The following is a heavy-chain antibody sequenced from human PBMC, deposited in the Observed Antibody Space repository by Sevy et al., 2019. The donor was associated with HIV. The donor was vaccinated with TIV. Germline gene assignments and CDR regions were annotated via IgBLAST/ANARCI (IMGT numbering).Heavy chain of an antibody. CDR3: ARDGTRLQY. D-gene: IGHD2-21*02. V-gene: IGHV3-48*02. J-gene: IGHJ4*02. CDR1: GFMFSNFG. CDR2: ISGSGDPT. Sequence: GGSLRLSCVVSGFMFSNFGMNWVRQVPGKGLEWVAYISGSGDPTKYAESVKGRFNVSRDNAQNALFLQMNSLRDDDTGVYFCARDGTRLQYWGQGTLVTVSS.